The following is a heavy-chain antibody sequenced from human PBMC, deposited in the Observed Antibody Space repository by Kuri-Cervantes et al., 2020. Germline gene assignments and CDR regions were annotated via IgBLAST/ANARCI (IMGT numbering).Heavy chain of an antibody. CDR1: GFIFNDYG. Sequence: GESLKISCAASGFIFNDYGTNWVRQPPRKGLEWVCRVNWNGESTVYEYSVKGRFTITIDNAKKYLYLQMDRHSLEDTALYYSAKDTVWGSSKNYNSDFDVWGQGTTVTVSS. CDR2: VNWNGEST. V-gene: IGHV3-20*04. J-gene: IGHJ6*02. CDR3: AKDTVWGSSKNYNSDFDV. D-gene: IGHD3-16*01.